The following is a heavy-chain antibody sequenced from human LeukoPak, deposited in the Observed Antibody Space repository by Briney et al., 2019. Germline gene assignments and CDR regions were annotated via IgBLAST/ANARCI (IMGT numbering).Heavy chain of an antibody. V-gene: IGHV3-21*03. J-gene: IGHJ4*02. D-gene: IGHD3-22*01. CDR1: GFTFSSYW. CDR2: ISSSSSYI. Sequence: PGGSLRLPCAVSGFTFSSYWMHWVRQAPGKGLEWVSSISSSSSYIYYADSVKGRFTISRDNAKNSLYLQMNSLRAEDTAVYYCARDPSDSSGYYFDYWGQGTLVTVSS. CDR3: ARDPSDSSGYYFDY.